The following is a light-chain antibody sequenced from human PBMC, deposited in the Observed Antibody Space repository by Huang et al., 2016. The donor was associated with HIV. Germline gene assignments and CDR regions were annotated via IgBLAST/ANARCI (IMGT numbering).Light chain of an antibody. Sequence: EIVVTQSPGTLSLSPGERATLSCRTRQSVGSSYLAWYQQKPGQAPRLLIYGASNMATGIPDRFSGSGSGTDFTLTISRLEPEDFAVYFCQQSGSSLINFGGGTKVDLK. J-gene: IGKJ4*01. V-gene: IGKV3-20*01. CDR3: QQSGSSLIN. CDR1: QSVGSSY. CDR2: GAS.